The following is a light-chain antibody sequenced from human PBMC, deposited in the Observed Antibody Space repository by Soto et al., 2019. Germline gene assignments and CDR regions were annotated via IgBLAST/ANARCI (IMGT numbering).Light chain of an antibody. CDR1: QGINSF. J-gene: IGKJ1*01. V-gene: IGKV1-9*01. CDR2: AAS. CDR3: QPYNSYRT. Sequence: IQVTQSPSSLSASVGDRVTITCRASQGINSFLTWYQQKPGKAHKLLIYAASILKSGVPSRFSGSGSGTEFTLTISSLQPDDFASYYCQPYNSYRTFGQGTKVDI.